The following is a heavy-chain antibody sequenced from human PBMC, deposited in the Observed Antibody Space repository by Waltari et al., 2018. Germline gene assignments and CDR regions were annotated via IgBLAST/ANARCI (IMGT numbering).Heavy chain of an antibody. CDR2: FYHSGTT. D-gene: IGHD1-26*01. CDR3: ARGSFDSDSYFDV. Sequence: QVQLQESGPGLGKPSETLSLTCAVSGYPIRSGYYWGWIRQPPGKGLEWIGSFYHSGTTYYSPSLKSRVTISVDTSKNQFSLKVTSLTAADTAIYYCARGSFDSDSYFDVWGRGTLVTVSS. J-gene: IGHJ2*01. V-gene: IGHV4-38-2*01. CDR1: GYPIRSGYY.